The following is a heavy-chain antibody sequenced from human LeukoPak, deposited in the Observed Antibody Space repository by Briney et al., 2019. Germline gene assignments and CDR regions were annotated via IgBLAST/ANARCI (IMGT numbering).Heavy chain of an antibody. D-gene: IGHD5-12*01. V-gene: IGHV1-2*02. CDR3: ARIYSGYDYMY. Sequence: ASVKVSCKASGYTFTSYYMHWVRQAPGQGLEWMGWINPNSGGTKYAQKFQGRVTMTRDTSISTAYMELSRLRSDDTAVYYCARIYSGYDYMYWGQGTLVTVSS. CDR1: GYTFTSYY. CDR2: INPNSGGT. J-gene: IGHJ4*02.